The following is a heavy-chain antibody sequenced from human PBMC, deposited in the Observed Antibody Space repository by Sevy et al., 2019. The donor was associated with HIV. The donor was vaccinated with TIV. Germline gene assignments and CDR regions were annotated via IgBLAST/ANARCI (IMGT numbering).Heavy chain of an antibody. CDR1: GFTFSSYW. D-gene: IGHD3-10*01. CDR2: INSDGSST. Sequence: QLGGSLRLSCATSGFTFSSYWMHWVRQAPGKGLVGVSRINSDGSSTSYADSVKGRFTISRDNAKNTLYLQMNSLRAEDTAVYYCARDGGWFGFPDYWGQGTLVTVSS. V-gene: IGHV3-74*01. J-gene: IGHJ4*02. CDR3: ARDGGWFGFPDY.